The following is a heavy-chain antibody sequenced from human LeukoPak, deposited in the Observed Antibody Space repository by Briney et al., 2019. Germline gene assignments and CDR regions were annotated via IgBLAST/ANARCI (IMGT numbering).Heavy chain of an antibody. V-gene: IGHV3-33*01. CDR2: IWYDGSDE. Sequence: GRSLRLSCAASGFTFSTYGMHWVRQAPGKGLEWVAVIWYDGSDEYYADSVKGRFTISRDNSKNTLYLQMNSLRAEDTAVYYCVRDTAGAHPGDYWGQGTLVTVSS. D-gene: IGHD6-19*01. CDR1: GFTFSTYG. CDR3: VRDTAGAHPGDY. J-gene: IGHJ4*02.